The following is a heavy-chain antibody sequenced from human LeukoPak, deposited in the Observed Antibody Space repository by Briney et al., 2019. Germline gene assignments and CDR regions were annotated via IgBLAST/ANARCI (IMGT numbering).Heavy chain of an antibody. Sequence: GGSLRLSCAASGFTFSSYAMHWVRQAPGKGLEWVAVISYDGSNKYYADSVKDRFTISRDNSKNTLYLQMNSLRAEDTAVYYCARDLPYYDSSGEGYWGQGTLVTVSS. CDR2: ISYDGSNK. D-gene: IGHD3-22*01. V-gene: IGHV3-30-3*01. CDR3: ARDLPYYDSSGEGY. J-gene: IGHJ4*02. CDR1: GFTFSSYA.